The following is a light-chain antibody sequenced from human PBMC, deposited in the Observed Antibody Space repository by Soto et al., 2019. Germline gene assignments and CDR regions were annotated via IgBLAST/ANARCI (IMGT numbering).Light chain of an antibody. Sequence: EIVLTQSPATLSLSPGERATLSCRASQSVSSYLAWYQQKPGQAPRLLIHDASNRATGIPARFSGSGSGTDFTLTISSLEPEDFAVYYCQQHSNWPQFTFGGGTKVEIK. CDR2: DAS. V-gene: IGKV3-11*01. CDR3: QQHSNWPQFT. CDR1: QSVSSY. J-gene: IGKJ4*01.